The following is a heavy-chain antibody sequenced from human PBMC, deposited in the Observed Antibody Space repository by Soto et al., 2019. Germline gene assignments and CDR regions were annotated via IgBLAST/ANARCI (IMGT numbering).Heavy chain of an antibody. CDR1: GGSISSYY. CDR3: AAALSGTGAFDF. Sequence: QVQLQESGPGLVKPSETLSLTCTVSGGSISSYYWNWIRQPPGKGLEWIGFVYYSGSTSYYPSLTSRATISIDTSKNQFSLKLSSVTAADTAVYYCAAALSGTGAFDFWVQGTMVIVSS. D-gene: IGHD6-13*01. V-gene: IGHV4-59*08. J-gene: IGHJ3*01. CDR2: VYYSGST.